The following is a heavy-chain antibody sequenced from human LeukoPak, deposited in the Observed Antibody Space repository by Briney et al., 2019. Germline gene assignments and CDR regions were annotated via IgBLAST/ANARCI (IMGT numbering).Heavy chain of an antibody. CDR2: IKEDGSEK. Sequence: GGSLRLSCAASGFTFNRAWMSWVRQTPEKRLEFVANIKEDGSEKYYVDSVKGRFTISRDNTKNSLYLQMDSLRVDDTAIYYCAKDGEGYYWGQGTLVTVSS. D-gene: IGHD3-16*01. CDR3: AKDGEGYY. V-gene: IGHV3-7*01. CDR1: GFTFNRAW. J-gene: IGHJ4*02.